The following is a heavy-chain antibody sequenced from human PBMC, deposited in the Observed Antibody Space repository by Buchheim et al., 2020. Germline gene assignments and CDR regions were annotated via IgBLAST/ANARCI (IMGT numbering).Heavy chain of an antibody. CDR3: ARDQERHGYITGTTF. Sequence: QVQLVESGGGVVQPGRSLRLSCAASGFTFSSYAMHWVRQAPGKGLEWVAVISYDGSNKYYADSVKGRFTISRDNSKNTLYLQRNSLRAEDTAVYYCARDQERHGYITGTTFRGQGTL. V-gene: IGHV3-30-3*01. CDR2: ISYDGSNK. D-gene: IGHD1-7*01. CDR1: GFTFSSYA. J-gene: IGHJ4*02.